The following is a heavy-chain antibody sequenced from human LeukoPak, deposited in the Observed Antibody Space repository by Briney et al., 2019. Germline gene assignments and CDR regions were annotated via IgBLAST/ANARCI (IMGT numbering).Heavy chain of an antibody. CDR3: ERVNEYCSGGSCYRRKKQNWFDP. CDR1: GYAFTVYY. V-gene: IGHV1-2*02. CDR2: INPNRGGT. J-gene: IGHJ5*02. Sequence: VASVRVSCKASGYAFTVYYMHWVRQAPGQGLEWMGWINPNRGGTNYAQKFQGRVTITRDTSISTAYMELSRLRSEDTAVYYCERVNEYCSGGSCYRRKKQNWFDPWGQGTLVTVSS. D-gene: IGHD2-15*01.